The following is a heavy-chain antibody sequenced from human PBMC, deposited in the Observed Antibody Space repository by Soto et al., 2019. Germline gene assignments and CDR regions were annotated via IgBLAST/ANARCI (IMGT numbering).Heavy chain of an antibody. V-gene: IGHV3-30-3*01. CDR3: ARGYCSRPSCSHFDC. D-gene: IGHD2-2*01. CDR1: GFTFSSYA. CDR2: MSYDGSNK. J-gene: IGHJ4*02. Sequence: GGSLRLSCAASGFTFSSYAVHWARQAPGKGLEWVAVMSYDGSNKYYADSVKGRFTISSDNSKNTLYLQMNSLGTEDTAVYYCARGYCSRPSCSHFDCWGQGTLVTVSS.